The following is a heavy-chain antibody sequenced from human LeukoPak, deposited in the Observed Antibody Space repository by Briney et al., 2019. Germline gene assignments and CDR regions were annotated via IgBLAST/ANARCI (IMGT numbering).Heavy chain of an antibody. CDR3: ARECTSCPPDY. J-gene: IGHJ4*02. CDR1: GFTFSSYS. Sequence: GGSLRLSCTASGFTFSSYSMNWVRQAPGKGLEWVSSISSSSSTIYYADSVKGRFTISRDNAKNSLYLQMNSLRAEDTAVYYCARECTSCPPDYWGQGTLVTVSS. CDR2: ISSSSSTI. V-gene: IGHV3-48*01. D-gene: IGHD2-2*01.